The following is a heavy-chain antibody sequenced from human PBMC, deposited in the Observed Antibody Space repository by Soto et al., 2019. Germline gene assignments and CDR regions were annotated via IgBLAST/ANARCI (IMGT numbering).Heavy chain of an antibody. V-gene: IGHV4-31*03. CDR1: GGSISSGGCY. Sequence: ILSLTCTVSGGSISSGGCYWGWIRQHPGKGQEWIGYIYYSGSTYYNPSLKSRVTISVDTSKNQFSLKLSSVTAADTAVYYCASTTLGVWGQGTTVTVSS. J-gene: IGHJ6*02. CDR3: ASTTLGV. CDR2: IYYSGST.